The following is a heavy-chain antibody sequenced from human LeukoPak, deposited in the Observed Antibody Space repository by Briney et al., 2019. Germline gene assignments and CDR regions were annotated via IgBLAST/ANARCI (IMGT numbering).Heavy chain of an antibody. Sequence: GGSLRLSCAASGFTFSSYAMSWVRQAPGKGLEWVAFIRYDGSNKYYADSVKGRFTISRDNSKNTLYLQMNSLRAEDTAVYYCANSWMEWLSEDAFDIWGQGTMVTVSS. V-gene: IGHV3-30*02. J-gene: IGHJ3*02. CDR1: GFTFSSYA. CDR2: IRYDGSNK. CDR3: ANSWMEWLSEDAFDI. D-gene: IGHD3-3*01.